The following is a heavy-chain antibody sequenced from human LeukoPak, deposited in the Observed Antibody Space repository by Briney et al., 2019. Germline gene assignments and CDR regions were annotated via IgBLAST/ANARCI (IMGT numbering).Heavy chain of an antibody. V-gene: IGHV4-61*01. Sequence: PSETLSLTCTVSGGSVSSGSYYWSWIRQPSGKGLERIGYIYYSGSTNYNPSLKSRVTISVDTSKNQFSLKLSSVTAADTAVYYCASTGVRGQFDYWGQGTLVTVSS. CDR2: IYYSGST. D-gene: IGHD3-10*02. CDR3: ASTGVRGQFDY. CDR1: GGSVSSGSYY. J-gene: IGHJ4*02.